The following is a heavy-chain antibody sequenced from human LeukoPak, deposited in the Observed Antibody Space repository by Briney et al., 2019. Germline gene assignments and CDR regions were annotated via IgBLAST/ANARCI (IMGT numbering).Heavy chain of an antibody. Sequence: TPSETLSLTCAVHGGSFSGYYWSWIRQPPGKGLEWIGEINHSGSTNYNPSLKSRVTISVDTSKNQFSLKLSSVTAADTAVYYCARLDCSSTSCFLHYWGQGTLVTVSS. CDR2: INHSGST. V-gene: IGHV4-34*01. CDR3: ARLDCSSTSCFLHY. D-gene: IGHD2-2*01. J-gene: IGHJ4*02. CDR1: GGSFSGYY.